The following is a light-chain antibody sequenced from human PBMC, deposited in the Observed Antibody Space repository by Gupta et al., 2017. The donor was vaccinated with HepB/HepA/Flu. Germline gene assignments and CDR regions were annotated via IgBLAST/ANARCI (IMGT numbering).Light chain of an antibody. CDR2: AAS. CDR3: QQSYSMPKI. CDR1: QSISNY. V-gene: IGKV1-39*01. J-gene: IGKJ3*01. Sequence: DIQLTQSPSSLSASVRDRVTITCRASQSISNYLHWYQQKPGKAPKLLIYAASSLQSGVPSRFSGSGSGTDFTLTISSLQPVDFATYYCQQSYSMPKIFGPGTKVEIK.